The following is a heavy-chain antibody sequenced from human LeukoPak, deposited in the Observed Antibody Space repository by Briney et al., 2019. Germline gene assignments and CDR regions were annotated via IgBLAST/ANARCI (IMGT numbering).Heavy chain of an antibody. CDR2: INPKSGGT. Sequence: ASVKVSCKASGYTFTSYAMNWVRQAPGQGLEWMGWINPKSGGTVYAQKFQGRVTMTRDTSSSTAYMELSRLRFDDTVVYYCARGPRITIFGVVMANDAFDIWGQGTMVTVSS. D-gene: IGHD3-3*01. CDR1: GYTFTSYA. V-gene: IGHV1-2*02. J-gene: IGHJ3*02. CDR3: ARGPRITIFGVVMANDAFDI.